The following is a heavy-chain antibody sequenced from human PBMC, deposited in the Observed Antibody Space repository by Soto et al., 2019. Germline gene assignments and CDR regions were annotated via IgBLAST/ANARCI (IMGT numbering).Heavy chain of an antibody. CDR2: ISAYNGNT. Sequence: QVQLVQSGTEVKKPGASLKVSCKASGYTFTSYGISWVRQAPGQGLEWMGWISAYNGNTNYAQKLQGRVTVTTDTSTRTAYMELRRLRSDDTAVYYCARRGLRELRPFDYWGQGTLVTVGS. D-gene: IGHD1-26*01. CDR3: ARRGLRELRPFDY. V-gene: IGHV1-18*04. J-gene: IGHJ4*02. CDR1: GYTFTSYG.